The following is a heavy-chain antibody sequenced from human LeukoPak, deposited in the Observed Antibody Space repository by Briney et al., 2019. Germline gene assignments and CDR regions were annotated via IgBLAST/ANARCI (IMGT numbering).Heavy chain of an antibody. J-gene: IGHJ4*02. CDR2: IYPGDSGT. D-gene: IGHD3-10*01. CDR3: ARPAYGSGSQPPDY. CDR1: GYSFTGYW. V-gene: IGHV5-51*01. Sequence: KRGESLKISCKGSGYSFTGYWIGWVRQMPGKGLEWMGIIYPGDSGTRYSPSFQGQVTISADKSINTAYLQWSSLKASDTAMYYCARPAYGSGSQPPDYWGQGTMVIVSS.